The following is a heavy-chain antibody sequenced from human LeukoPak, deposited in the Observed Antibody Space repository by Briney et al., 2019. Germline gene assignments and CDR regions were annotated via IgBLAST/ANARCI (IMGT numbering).Heavy chain of an antibody. Sequence: GGPLRLSCAASGFTFSNYAMSWVRQAPGKGLEWVSVISTSRGSTYYIDSVKGRFTISRDNSKNTLYLQMNSLRVEDTAVYYCARWIQSYYYFDYWAREPWSPSPQ. CDR1: GFTFSNYA. D-gene: IGHD5-18*01. V-gene: IGHV3-23*01. J-gene: IGHJ4*02. CDR2: ISTSRGST. CDR3: ARWIQSYYYFDY.